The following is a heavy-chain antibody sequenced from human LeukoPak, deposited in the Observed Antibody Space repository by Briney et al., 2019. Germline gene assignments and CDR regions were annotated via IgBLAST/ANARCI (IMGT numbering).Heavy chain of an antibody. J-gene: IGHJ5*02. CDR3: ATETGLLWFAP. V-gene: IGHV4-4*08. D-gene: IGHD3-9*01. Sequence: SETLSLTCTVSGGSLSPYHWGWIRHPPGQGLEWIGTVSHSGTSYSHPSLKSLKSISVDTSEIQFSLKLNSVTAADTAVYYCATETGLLWFAPWGRGVLVTVSS. CDR1: GGSLSPYH. CDR2: VSHSGTS.